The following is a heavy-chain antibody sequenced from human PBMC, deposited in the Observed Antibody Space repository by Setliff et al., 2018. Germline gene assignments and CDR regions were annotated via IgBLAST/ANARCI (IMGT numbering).Heavy chain of an antibody. D-gene: IGHD3-22*01. CDR2: VDHSGNT. J-gene: IGHJ4*02. Sequence: SETLSLTCTVSGDSISRSTYYWGWIRQSPGKGLDWIGTVDHSGNTFYNPSLKSRVTISVAPSKNQVSLKLTSVSAADTAVYYCARRDSTGYYGYSFDFWGQGTLVT. V-gene: IGHV4-39*01. CDR3: ARRDSTGYYGYSFDF. CDR1: GDSISRSTYY.